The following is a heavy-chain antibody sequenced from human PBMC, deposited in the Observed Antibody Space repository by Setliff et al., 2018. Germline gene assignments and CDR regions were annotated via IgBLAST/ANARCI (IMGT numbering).Heavy chain of an antibody. Sequence: GASVKVSCKASGYTFTSYGISWVRQAPGQGLEWMGWINPKTGGTNLAQKFQGWVSMTRDTSITTAYMELSSLRSDDTAMYYCARSVHGDYVRLRQNNWLDPWGQGTLVTVSS. CDR1: GYTFTSYG. CDR3: ARSVHGDYVRLRQNNWLDP. D-gene: IGHD4-17*01. CDR2: INPKTGGT. J-gene: IGHJ5*02. V-gene: IGHV1-2*04.